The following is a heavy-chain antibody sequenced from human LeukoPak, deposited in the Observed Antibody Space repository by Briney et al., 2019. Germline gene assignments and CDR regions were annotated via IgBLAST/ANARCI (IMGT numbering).Heavy chain of an antibody. CDR2: IYYSGST. Sequence: SETLSLTCTVSGVSISSYYWSWIRQPPGKGLELIGYIYYSGSTNYNPSLKSRVTMSVDTSKNQLSLKLSSVTAADTAVYYCARFSVAAAGTGWFDPWGQGTLVTVS. CDR3: ARFSVAAAGTGWFDP. CDR1: GVSISSYY. J-gene: IGHJ5*02. D-gene: IGHD6-13*01. V-gene: IGHV4-59*01.